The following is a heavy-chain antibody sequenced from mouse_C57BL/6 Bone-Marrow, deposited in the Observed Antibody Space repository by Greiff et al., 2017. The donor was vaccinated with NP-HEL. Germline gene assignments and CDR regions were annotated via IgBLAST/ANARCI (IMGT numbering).Heavy chain of an antibody. J-gene: IGHJ3*01. CDR3: AREYGYDGAWFAY. Sequence: VQLQQSGPGLVKPSQSLSLTCSVTGYSITSGYYWNWIRQFPGNTLEWMGYISYDGSNNYNPSLKNRISITRDTSKNQFFLKLNSVTTEDTATYYWAREYGYDGAWFAYWGQGTLVTVSA. CDR1: GYSITSGYY. V-gene: IGHV3-6*01. D-gene: IGHD2-2*01. CDR2: ISYDGSN.